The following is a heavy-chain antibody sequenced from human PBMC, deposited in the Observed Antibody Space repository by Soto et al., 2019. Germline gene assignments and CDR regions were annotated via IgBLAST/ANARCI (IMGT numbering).Heavy chain of an antibody. V-gene: IGHV1-18*01. CDR3: ARGRSQYCSSTSCSLNWFDP. J-gene: IGHJ5*02. Sequence: QVQLVQSGAEVKKPGASVKVSCKASGYTFTSYGISWVRQAPGQGLEWMGWISAYNGNTNYAQKLQGRVTMTTDTSMSTAYMELRSLRSDDTAVYYCARGRSQYCSSTSCSLNWFDPWGQGTLVTVSS. CDR1: GYTFTSYG. D-gene: IGHD2-2*01. CDR2: ISAYNGNT.